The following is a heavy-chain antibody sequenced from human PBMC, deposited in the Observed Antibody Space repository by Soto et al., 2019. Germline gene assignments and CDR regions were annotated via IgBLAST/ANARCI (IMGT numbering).Heavy chain of an antibody. CDR1: GGSISSYY. Sequence: QLQLQKSGPGLVKPSETLSLTCTVSGGSISSYYWSWIRQPPGKGLELIGYIYYSGSTNYNPSLKSRVTISVDTSKNQFSLKLSSVTAADTAVYYCARQTKEWVRDWGQGTLVTVSS. D-gene: IGHD3-10*01. V-gene: IGHV4-59*08. CDR2: IYYSGST. CDR3: ARQTKEWVRD. J-gene: IGHJ4*02.